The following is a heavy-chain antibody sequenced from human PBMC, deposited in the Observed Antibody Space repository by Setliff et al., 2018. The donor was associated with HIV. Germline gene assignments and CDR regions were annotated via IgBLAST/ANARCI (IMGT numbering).Heavy chain of an antibody. Sequence: LSLTCAVYGGSFNGYSWTWIRQPAGKGLEWIGRISASGTTVYNPSLKSRVTISVDTSKNHFSLKLRSVTAADTAVYYCAQLGMVDDFDYWGQGTLVTVSS. D-gene: IGHD1-1*01. CDR3: AQLGMVDDFDY. CDR2: ISASGTT. CDR1: GGSFNGYS. V-gene: IGHV4-59*10. J-gene: IGHJ4*02.